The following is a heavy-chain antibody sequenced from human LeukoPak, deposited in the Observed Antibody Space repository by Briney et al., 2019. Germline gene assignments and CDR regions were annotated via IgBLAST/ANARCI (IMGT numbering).Heavy chain of an antibody. D-gene: IGHD3-9*01. CDR2: ISSSSSYI. J-gene: IGHJ4*02. CDR3: ARDQNYDILTGIDY. Sequence: GGSLRLSCAASGFTFSSYSMNWVRQAPGKGLEWVSSISSSSSYIYYADSVKGRFTISRDNAKNSLYLQMNSLRAEDTAVNYCARDQNYDILTGIDYWGQGTLVTVSS. V-gene: IGHV3-21*01. CDR1: GFTFSSYS.